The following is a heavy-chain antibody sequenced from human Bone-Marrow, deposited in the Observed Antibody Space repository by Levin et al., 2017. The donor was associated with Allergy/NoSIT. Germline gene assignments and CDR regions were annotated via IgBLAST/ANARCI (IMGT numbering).Heavy chain of an antibody. V-gene: IGHV4-59*01. CDR1: GDSMGGYS. J-gene: IGHJ5*02. D-gene: IGHD5-24*01. Sequence: SETLSLTCYISGDSMGGYSWNWIRQPPGKGLEWIGCVSGGGLTNYDSSLESRVSMSIDTSQNHFSLRLTSVTAADTAVYYCARDEITTIRGPFDPWGPGTLVTVSS. CDR3: ARDEITTIRGPFDP. CDR2: VSGGGLT.